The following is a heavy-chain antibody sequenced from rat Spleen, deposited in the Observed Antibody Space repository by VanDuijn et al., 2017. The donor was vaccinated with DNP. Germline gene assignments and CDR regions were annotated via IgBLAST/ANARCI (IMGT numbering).Heavy chain of an antibody. J-gene: IGHJ2*01. CDR3: TSYYSGDFHY. D-gene: IGHD1-1*01. V-gene: IGHV2-13*01. CDR2: IWAGGSI. CDR1: GLSLTSYH. Sequence: QVQLRESGPGLVQPSQTLSLTCTVSGLSLTSYHVSWVRQPPGKSLVWMGTIWAGGSINYNAAVQSRLSISRDTSKSQVFLKMNSLQTEDTAIYYCTSYYSGDFHYWGQGVMVTVSS.